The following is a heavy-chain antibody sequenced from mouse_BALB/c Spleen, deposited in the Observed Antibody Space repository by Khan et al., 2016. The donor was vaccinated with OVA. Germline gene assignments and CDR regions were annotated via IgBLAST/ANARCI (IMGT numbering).Heavy chain of an antibody. CDR3: AKGGYDGSDV. J-gene: IGHJ1*01. V-gene: IGHV1-63*02. CDR1: GYTFTNYW. D-gene: IGHD2-2*01. Sequence: QVQLQQSGAELVRPGTSVKMSCKAVGYTFTNYWIGWIKQRPGHGLEWIGDIYPGGSYTKYNEKFKGTATLTADTSSSTAYMQLSSLTSEDSAIYYCAKGGYDGSDVWGAGTTVTVSS. CDR2: IYPGGSYT.